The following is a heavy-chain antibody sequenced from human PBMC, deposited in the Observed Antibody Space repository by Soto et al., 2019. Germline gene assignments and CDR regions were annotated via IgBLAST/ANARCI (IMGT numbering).Heavy chain of an antibody. D-gene: IGHD1-20*01. Sequence: EVQLVESGGGLVQPGGSLRLSCAASGFTFSSDWMSWVRQAPGKGLEWVANIKQDGSEKYYVDSVKGRFTISRDNAKNSLYLQMNSLRAEDTAVYYCARDTSAVTGTTGDFDYWCQGTLVTVSS. CDR1: GFTFSSDW. V-gene: IGHV3-7*03. CDR3: ARDTSAVTGTTGDFDY. CDR2: IKQDGSEK. J-gene: IGHJ4*02.